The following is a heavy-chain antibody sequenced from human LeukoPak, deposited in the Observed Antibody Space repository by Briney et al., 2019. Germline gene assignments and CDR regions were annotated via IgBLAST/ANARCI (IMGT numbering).Heavy chain of an antibody. D-gene: IGHD2-2*01. CDR3: ARESGSRSYYYYMDV. CDR1: GFTFSSFS. J-gene: IGHJ6*03. CDR2: ISSTCSYI. V-gene: IGHV3-21*01. Sequence: GGSLRLSCAASGFTFSSFSMNWVRQAPGKGLEWVSSISSTCSYIYYADSVKGRFTISRDKDKNSVYLQMTSLRAEDTAVYYCARESGSRSYYYYMDVWGKGTTVTVSS.